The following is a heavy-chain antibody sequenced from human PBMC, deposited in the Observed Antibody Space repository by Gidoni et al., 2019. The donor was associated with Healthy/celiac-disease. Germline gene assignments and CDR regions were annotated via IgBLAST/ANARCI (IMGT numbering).Heavy chain of an antibody. Sequence: QVQLQASGPGLVKPSETLSLTCTVSGGSIRSYYWSWIRQPPGKGLEWIGYIYYRGSTNYNPSLKSRGTISGDTSKNKCSLKLSSVTAADTAVYYCARVAYEGSGSYPPPYGMDGWGQGTTVTVSS. CDR3: ARVAYEGSGSYPPPYGMDG. J-gene: IGHJ6*02. V-gene: IGHV4-59*01. CDR1: GGSIRSYY. D-gene: IGHD3-10*01. CDR2: IYYRGST.